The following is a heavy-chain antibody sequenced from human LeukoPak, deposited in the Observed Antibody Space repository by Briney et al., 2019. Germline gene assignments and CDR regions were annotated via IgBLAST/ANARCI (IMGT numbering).Heavy chain of an antibody. Sequence: SETLSLTGTVSGGSISNYYWSWIRQPPGKGLEWIGYIYYSGSTNYNPSLKSRVTISVDTSKNQFSLKLNSVTAADTAVYYCARTTEDCSSTSCYQYWFDPWGQGTLVTVSS. V-gene: IGHV4-59*01. D-gene: IGHD2-2*01. CDR2: IYYSGST. CDR3: ARTTEDCSSTSCYQYWFDP. J-gene: IGHJ5*02. CDR1: GGSISNYY.